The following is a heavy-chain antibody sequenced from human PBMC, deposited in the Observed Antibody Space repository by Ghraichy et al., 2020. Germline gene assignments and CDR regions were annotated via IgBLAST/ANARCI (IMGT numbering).Heavy chain of an antibody. Sequence: GGSLRLSCAGSGFIFSNYAMSWVRQAPGKGLEWVSRLDYSGYNTYYADSVKGRFTVSRDNAKDTVYLQINRLRAEDSAVYYCAKSDCASYGCKLLDSWGQGTLVTVSS. D-gene: IGHD3-16*01. V-gene: IGHV3-23*01. CDR3: AKSDCASYGCKLLDS. CDR2: LDYSGYNT. CDR1: GFIFSNYA. J-gene: IGHJ4*02.